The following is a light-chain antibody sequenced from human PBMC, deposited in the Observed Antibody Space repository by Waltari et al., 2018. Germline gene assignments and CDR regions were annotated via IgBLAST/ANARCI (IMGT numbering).Light chain of an antibody. V-gene: IGKV3-20*01. CDR3: QPYVKLPVT. J-gene: IGKJ1*01. Sequence: EMVLTQSPGTLSLSPGERATLSCWASQSVGRSLAWYQQKRGQAPRLLIYGASTRATGIPDRFSGSGSGTDFSLTISRLEPEDFAVYSCQPYVKLPVTFGQGTKVEIK. CDR1: QSVGRS. CDR2: GAS.